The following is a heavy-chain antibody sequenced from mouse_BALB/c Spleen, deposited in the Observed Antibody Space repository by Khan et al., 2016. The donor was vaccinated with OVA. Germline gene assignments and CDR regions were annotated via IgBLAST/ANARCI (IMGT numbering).Heavy chain of an antibody. CDR3: ARDAGRY. Sequence: VRLQQSGPELVKPGASVKISCKTSGYTFPEYTVHWVKQSLGKSLDWIGVINPKNGGTAYNQKFKGKATLTLDKSSSTAYMEFRSLTSDDSAVYYCARDAGRYGGQGTSVTVAS. CDR2: INPKNGGT. D-gene: IGHD3-3*01. V-gene: IGHV1-18*01. J-gene: IGHJ4*01. CDR1: GYTFPEYT.